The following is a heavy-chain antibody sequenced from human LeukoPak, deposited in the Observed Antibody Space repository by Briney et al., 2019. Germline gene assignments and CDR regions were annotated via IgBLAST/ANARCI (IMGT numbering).Heavy chain of an antibody. Sequence: SETLSLTCTVSGGSISSSNYYWGWIRQPPGKGLEWIGYIYYSGSTNYNPSLKSRVTISVDTSKNQFSLKLSSVTAADTAVYYCAKDRYSGFMGDGMDVWGQGTTVTVSS. V-gene: IGHV4-61*01. D-gene: IGHD5-12*01. CDR2: IYYSGST. J-gene: IGHJ6*02. CDR1: GGSISSSNYY. CDR3: AKDRYSGFMGDGMDV.